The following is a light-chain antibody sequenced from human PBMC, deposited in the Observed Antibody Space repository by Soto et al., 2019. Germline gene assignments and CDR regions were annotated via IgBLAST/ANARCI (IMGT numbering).Light chain of an antibody. CDR2: GAS. J-gene: IGKJ4*01. CDR1: QSVSSN. CDR3: QQYNNWLALT. V-gene: IGKV3-15*01. Sequence: EIVMTQSPATLSVSPGERATLSCRASQSVSSNLAWYQQKPGQAPRLLIYGASTRATGIPARFSGSGSGTEFTLIISSQQSEDFAVYYCQQYNNWLALTFGGGTKVEIK.